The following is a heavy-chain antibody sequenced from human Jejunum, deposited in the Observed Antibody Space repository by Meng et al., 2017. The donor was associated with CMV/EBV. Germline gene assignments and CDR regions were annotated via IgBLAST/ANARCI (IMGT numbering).Heavy chain of an antibody. CDR2: IHLDGSAK. J-gene: IGHJ4*02. Sequence: LSCGVSGFTYSTSWMSCVRQAPGRGLEWVANIHLDGSAKYYLDSVKGRFTISRDNAKNSLYLQMNNLRAEDTAVYYCAKDFWGSADYWGQGTLVTVSS. V-gene: IGHV3-7*01. CDR3: AKDFWGSADY. D-gene: IGHD7-27*01. CDR1: GFTYSTSW.